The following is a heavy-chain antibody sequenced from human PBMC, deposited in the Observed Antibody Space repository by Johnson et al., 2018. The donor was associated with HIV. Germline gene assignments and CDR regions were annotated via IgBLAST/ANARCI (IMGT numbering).Heavy chain of an antibody. CDR3: AREAVPRGLQSAFGGAFDI. CDR2: IYSGGTT. D-gene: IGHD3-3*02. J-gene: IGHJ3*02. V-gene: IGHV3-66*01. CDR1: GFTVSSNY. Sequence: VQLVESGGGLVQPGGSLRLSCTASGFTVSSNYMSWVRQAPGKGLERVSVIYSGGTTYYAASVKGRFTISRDNSTNTLYLQMNNLRAEDTAVYYCAREAVPRGLQSAFGGAFDIWGQGTMVTVAS.